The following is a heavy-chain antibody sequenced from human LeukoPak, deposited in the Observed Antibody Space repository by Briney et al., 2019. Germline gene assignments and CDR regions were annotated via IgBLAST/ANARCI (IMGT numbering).Heavy chain of an antibody. V-gene: IGHV1-18*01. CDR1: GYTFTSYG. D-gene: IGHD2-21*01. Sequence: EASVKVSYKASGYTFTSYGISWVRQDPGQGLEWMGWISAYNGNTNYAQKLQGRVTMTTDTSTSTAYMELRSLRSDDTAVYYCARLVSVPEYYYYYYMDVWGKGTTVTVSS. CDR2: ISAYNGNT. J-gene: IGHJ6*03. CDR3: ARLVSVPEYYYYYYMDV.